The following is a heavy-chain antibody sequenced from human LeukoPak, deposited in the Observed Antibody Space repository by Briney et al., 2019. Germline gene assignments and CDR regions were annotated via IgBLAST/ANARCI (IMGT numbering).Heavy chain of an antibody. CDR2: IYHSGST. CDR3: AKSNGYGLVDI. V-gene: IGHV4-38-2*02. Sequence: PSETLSLTCTVSGCSISSGYYWGWIRQPPGKGLEWIGSIYHSGSTYYNPSLKSRITISVNTSKNQFSLKLSSVTAADTAVYYCAKSNGYGLVDIWGQGTMVTVSS. J-gene: IGHJ3*02. CDR1: GCSISSGYY. D-gene: IGHD3-10*01.